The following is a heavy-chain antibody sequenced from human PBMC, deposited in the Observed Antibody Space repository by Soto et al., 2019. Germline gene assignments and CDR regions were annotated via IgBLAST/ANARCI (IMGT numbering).Heavy chain of an antibody. CDR2: ISYDGSNK. CDR1: GFTFSSYA. Sequence: GGSLRLSCAASGFTFSSYAMHWVRQAPGKGLEWVAVISYDGSNKYYADSVKGRFTISRDNSKNTLYLQMNSLRAEDTAVYYCARDKESGWYSNDLDYWGQGTLVTVSS. CDR3: ARDKESGWYSNDLDY. D-gene: IGHD6-19*01. J-gene: IGHJ4*02. V-gene: IGHV3-30-3*01.